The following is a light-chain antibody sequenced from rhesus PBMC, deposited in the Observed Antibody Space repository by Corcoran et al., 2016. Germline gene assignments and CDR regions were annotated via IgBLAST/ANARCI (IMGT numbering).Light chain of an antibody. CDR3: YQHSGGYS. CDR2: GAS. J-gene: IGKJ2*01. CDR1: QSVSYY. V-gene: IGKV3-10*01. Sequence: QIILTQSPATLSLSPGERATLSCRASQSVSYYLAWYQQKPGQAPRLLICGASNRATVIPARFSGSGSGTDFPLTISSLEPEDVGVYHCYQHSGGYSFGQGTEVEIK.